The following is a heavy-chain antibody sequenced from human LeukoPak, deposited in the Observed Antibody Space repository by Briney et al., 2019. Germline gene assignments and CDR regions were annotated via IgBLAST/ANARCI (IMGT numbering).Heavy chain of an antibody. J-gene: IGHJ4*02. V-gene: IGHV3-11*01. CDR2: ISSSGSTI. CDR3: ARGSYNDYYDSSGIDY. Sequence: GGSLRLSCAASGFTFSDYYMSWIRQAPGKGLEWVSYISSSGSTIYYADSVKGRFTISRDNAKNSLYLQMNSLRAEDTAVYYCARGSYNDYYDSSGIDYWGQGTLVTVSS. D-gene: IGHD3-22*01. CDR1: GFTFSDYY.